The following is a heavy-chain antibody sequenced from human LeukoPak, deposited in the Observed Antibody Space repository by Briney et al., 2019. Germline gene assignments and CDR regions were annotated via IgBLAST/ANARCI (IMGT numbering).Heavy chain of an antibody. CDR2: IYRSGST. D-gene: IGHD3-3*01. J-gene: IGHJ4*02. V-gene: IGHV4-38-2*02. Sequence: SETLSLTCTVSGYSISSGYYWGWIRQPPGKGLEWIGSIYRSGSTYYNPSLKSRVTISVDTSKNQFSLKLSSVTAADTAVYYCARKTIFGVVIAPSFDYWGQGTLVTVSS. CDR1: GYSISSGYY. CDR3: ARKTIFGVVIAPSFDY.